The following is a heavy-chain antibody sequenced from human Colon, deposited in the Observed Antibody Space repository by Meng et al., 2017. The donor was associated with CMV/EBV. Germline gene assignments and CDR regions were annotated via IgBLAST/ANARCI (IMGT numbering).Heavy chain of an antibody. D-gene: IGHD2-8*02. J-gene: IGHJ4*02. V-gene: IGHV4-59*01. CDR2: IFYSGSS. CDR1: GDSFTHYY. Sequence: GSLRLSCTVSGDSFTHYYWSWIRQSPRNGLEWIGYIFYSGSSYYSPSFKSRVMMSVDMSKTQFSLRLTSVTAADTAVYYCARGAGYCTGDGCLKYHLDSWGQGTLVTVSS. CDR3: ARGAGYCTGDGCLKYHLDS.